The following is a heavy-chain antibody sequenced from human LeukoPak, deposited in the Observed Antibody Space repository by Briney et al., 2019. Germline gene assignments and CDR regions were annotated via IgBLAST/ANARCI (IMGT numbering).Heavy chain of an antibody. CDR2: INSDGSRT. CDR3: ATYDSSGYYYFDY. J-gene: IGHJ4*02. V-gene: IGHV3-74*01. Sequence: GGSLRLSCAASGFTFSSYWMHWVRQAPGKGLVWVSRINSDGSRTNYAESVKGRFTISRDNAKNTLYLQMNSLRAEDTAVYYCATYDSSGYYYFDYWGQGTLVTVSS. D-gene: IGHD3-22*01. CDR1: GFTFSSYW.